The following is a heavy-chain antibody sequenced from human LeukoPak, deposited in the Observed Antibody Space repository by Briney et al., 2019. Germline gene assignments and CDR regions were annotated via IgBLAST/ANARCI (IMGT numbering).Heavy chain of an antibody. CDR3: AREVYYYDSSGQGPRYAFDI. CDR1: GGSISSSSYY. D-gene: IGHD3-22*01. CDR2: IYYRGST. J-gene: IGHJ3*02. V-gene: IGHV4-39*07. Sequence: SETLSLTCTVSGGSISSSSYYWGWIRQPPGKGLEWIGSIYYRGSTYYNPSLKSRVTISVDTSKNQFSLKLRSVTAADTAVVYCAREVYYYDSSGQGPRYAFDIWGPGTMVTVSS.